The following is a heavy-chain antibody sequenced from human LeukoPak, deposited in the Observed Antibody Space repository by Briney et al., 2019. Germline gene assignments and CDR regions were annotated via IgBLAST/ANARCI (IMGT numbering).Heavy chain of an antibody. CDR2: IYYSGST. V-gene: IGHV4-39*01. CDR3: AGHAPVGDILTGYYNPIDY. J-gene: IGHJ4*02. Sequence: PSETLSLTCTVSGGSISSSSYYWGWIRQPPGKGLEWIGSIYYSGSTYYNPSLKSRVTISVDTSKNQFSLKLSSVTAADTAVYYCAGHAPVGDILTGYYNPIDYWGQGTLVTVSS. CDR1: GGSISSSSYY. D-gene: IGHD3-9*01.